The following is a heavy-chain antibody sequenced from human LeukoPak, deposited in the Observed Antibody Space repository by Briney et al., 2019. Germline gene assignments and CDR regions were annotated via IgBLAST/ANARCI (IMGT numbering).Heavy chain of an antibody. Sequence: GGSLRLSCATSGFNFNTKWMTWVRQAPGKGLEWVANINQDGSEKYHGDSVKGRFIISRENAKRSLFLEMSSLRAEDTAVYYCADPPSDFWGQGTLVAVSS. CDR1: GFNFNTKW. CDR3: ADPPSDF. CDR2: INQDGSEK. V-gene: IGHV3-7*01. J-gene: IGHJ4*02.